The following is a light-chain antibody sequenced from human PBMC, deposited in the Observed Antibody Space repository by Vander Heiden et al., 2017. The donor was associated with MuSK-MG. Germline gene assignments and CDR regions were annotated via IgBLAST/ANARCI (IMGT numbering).Light chain of an antibody. CDR1: QSVSNN. Sequence: EIVMTQSPATLSVSPGERATLSCRASQSVSNNLAWYPQQPGQAPRLLIHGASTRATGVPARFSGSGSGTNFTLIISSRQSEDFAVYYCQQYNNWPPWTFGQGTNVEIK. V-gene: IGKV3-15*01. CDR3: QQYNNWPPWT. CDR2: GAS. J-gene: IGKJ1*01.